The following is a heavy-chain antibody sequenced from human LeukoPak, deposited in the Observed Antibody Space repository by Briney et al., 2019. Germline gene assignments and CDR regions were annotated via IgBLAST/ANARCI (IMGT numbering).Heavy chain of an antibody. V-gene: IGHV3-7*01. CDR2: IKQDGSEK. J-gene: IGHJ5*02. CDR3: ARDVGDFWSGLNWFDP. D-gene: IGHD3-3*01. Sequence: PGGSLRLSCAASGFTFSSYWMSWVRQAPGKGLEGVANIKQDGSEKYYVDSVKGRFTISRDNAKNSLYLQMNSLRAEDTAVYYCARDVGDFWSGLNWFDPWGQGTLVTVSS. CDR1: GFTFSSYW.